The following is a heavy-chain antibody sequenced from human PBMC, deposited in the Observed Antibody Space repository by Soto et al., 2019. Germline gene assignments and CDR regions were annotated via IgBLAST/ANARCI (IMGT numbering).Heavy chain of an antibody. Sequence: LRLSCAASGFTFSSYAMHWVRQAPGKGLEWVAVISYDGSNKYYADSVKGRFTISRDNSKNTLYLQMNSLRAEDTAVYYCARSGIGITMIVVVITCFDYWGQGTLVTVSS. J-gene: IGHJ4*02. CDR2: ISYDGSNK. CDR1: GFTFSSYA. V-gene: IGHV3-30-3*01. CDR3: ARSGIGITMIVVVITCFDY. D-gene: IGHD3-22*01.